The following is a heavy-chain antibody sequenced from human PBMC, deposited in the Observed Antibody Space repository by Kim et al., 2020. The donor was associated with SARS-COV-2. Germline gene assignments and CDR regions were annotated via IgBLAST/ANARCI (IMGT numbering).Heavy chain of an antibody. CDR2: INSDGRYT. CDR3: ARVAIRGVIASFED. D-gene: IGHD3-10*01. CDR1: GFTFSDYW. J-gene: IGHJ4*02. Sequence: VSLRLSCTASGFTFSDYWMHWVRQAPGKGLVWVSRINSDGRYTNGADFVKGRFTISRDNAKNTLYLQMHSLRAEDTAVYFCARVAIRGVIASFEDWGQG. V-gene: IGHV3-74*01.